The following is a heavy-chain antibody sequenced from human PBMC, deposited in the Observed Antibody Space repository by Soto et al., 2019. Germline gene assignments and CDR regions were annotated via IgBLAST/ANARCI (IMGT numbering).Heavy chain of an antibody. J-gene: IGHJ3*02. D-gene: IGHD3-22*01. CDR1: GFTFTSSA. CDR3: AAPRPHDSRGYYGEYDAFDI. V-gene: IGHV1-58*02. Sequence: QMQLVQSGPEVKKPGTSVKVSCKASGFTFTSSAMQWVRQARGQRLEWIGWIVVGSGNTNYAQKFQERVTITRDMSTSTAYMELSSLRSEDTAVYYCAAPRPHDSRGYYGEYDAFDIWGQGTMVTVSS. CDR2: IVVGSGNT.